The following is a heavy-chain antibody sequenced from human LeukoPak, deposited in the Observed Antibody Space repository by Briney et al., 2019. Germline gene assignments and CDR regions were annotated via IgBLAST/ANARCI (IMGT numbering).Heavy chain of an antibody. CDR2: INPNSGGT. J-gene: IGHJ4*02. CDR3: ARDRRPSIVGAMTFDY. Sequence: ASVKVSCKASGYTFTGYYMHWVRQAPGQGLDWMGWINPNSGGTNYAQKFQGRVTMTRDTSISTAYMELSRLRSEDTAVYYCARDRRPSIVGAMTFDYWGQGTLVTVSS. D-gene: IGHD1-26*01. CDR1: GYTFTGYY. V-gene: IGHV1-2*02.